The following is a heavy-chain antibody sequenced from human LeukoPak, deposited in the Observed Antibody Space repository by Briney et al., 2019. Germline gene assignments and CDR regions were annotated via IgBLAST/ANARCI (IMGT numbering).Heavy chain of an antibody. D-gene: IGHD3-22*01. V-gene: IGHV3-74*01. J-gene: IGHJ4*02. CDR3: ARGPRAYSSGYYYPFDY. Sequence: GGSLRLSCAASGFTFSSYWMHWVRQAPGKGLVWVSRINSDGSSTSYADSVKGRFTISRDNAKNTLYLQMNSLGAEDTAVYYCARGPRAYSSGYYYPFDYGGQGTLVTVSS. CDR1: GFTFSSYW. CDR2: INSDGSST.